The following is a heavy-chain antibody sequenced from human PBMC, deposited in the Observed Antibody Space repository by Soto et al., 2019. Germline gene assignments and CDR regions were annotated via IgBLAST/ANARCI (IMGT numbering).Heavy chain of an antibody. V-gene: IGHV4-30-4*01. CDR2: IYYSGST. J-gene: IGHJ4*02. D-gene: IGHD5-12*01. Sequence: SETLSLTCTVSGGSISSGDYYWSWIRQPPGKGLEWIGYIYYSGSTYYNPSLKSRVTISVDTSKNQFSLKLSSVTAADTAVHYCARGNGYDSYYFDYWGQGTLVTVSS. CDR1: GGSISSGDYY. CDR3: ARGNGYDSYYFDY.